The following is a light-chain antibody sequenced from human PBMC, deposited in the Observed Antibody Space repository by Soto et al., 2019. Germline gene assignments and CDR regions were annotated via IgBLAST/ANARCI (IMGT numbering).Light chain of an antibody. CDR3: QQYCATPWT. J-gene: IGKJ1*01. CDR2: WAS. V-gene: IGKV4-1*01. Sequence: DIVMTQSPDSLAVSLGERATINCESSQSVLYSSNNQNCLAWYQQKPGQPPKLLIYWASTRESGVPDRFSGSGSGTDFTLTISGLQAEDVAVYFCQQYCATPWTFGQGTKVEI. CDR1: QSVLYSSNNQNC.